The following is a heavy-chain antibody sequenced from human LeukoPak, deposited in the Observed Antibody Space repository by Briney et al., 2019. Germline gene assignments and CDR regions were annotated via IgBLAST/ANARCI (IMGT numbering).Heavy chain of an antibody. CDR1: GFTFSSYA. CDR2: ISGSGGST. Sequence: GGSLRLSCAASGFTFSSYAMSWVRQAPGKGLEWVSAISGSGGSTYYADSVKGRFTISRDNSKNTLYLQMNSLRAEDTAVYYCASRHCSGGGCYFAGADPFDYWGQGTLVTVSS. J-gene: IGHJ4*02. CDR3: ASRHCSGGGCYFAGADPFDY. D-gene: IGHD2-15*01. V-gene: IGHV3-23*01.